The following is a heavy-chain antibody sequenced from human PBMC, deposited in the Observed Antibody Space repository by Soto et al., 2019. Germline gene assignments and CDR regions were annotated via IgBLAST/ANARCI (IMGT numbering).Heavy chain of an antibody. CDR1: GYTFTSYG. CDR3: ASDSSGSYYGYFDY. D-gene: IGHD1-26*01. CDR2: ISAYNGNT. Sequence: ASVNVSCKASGYTFTSYGISWVRQAPGQGLEWMGWISAYNGNTNYAQKLQGRVTMTTDTSTSTAYMELRSLRSDDTAVYYCASDSSGSYYGYFDYWGQGTLVTVSS. V-gene: IGHV1-18*01. J-gene: IGHJ4*02.